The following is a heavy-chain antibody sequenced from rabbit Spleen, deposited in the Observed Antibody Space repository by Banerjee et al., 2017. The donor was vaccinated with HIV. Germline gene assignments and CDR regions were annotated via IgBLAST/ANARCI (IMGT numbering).Heavy chain of an antibody. Sequence: QLKETGGGLVQPGGSLTLSCKASGFDFSSYYMIWFRQAPGKRLECIGYIDPIFGSTYYASWVNGRFTISSHNAQTTLYLQLNSLTAADTATYFCTRDLDGVIGWNFGWWGQGTLVTVS. D-gene: IGHD4-1*01. CDR1: GFDFSSYY. J-gene: IGHJ3*01. CDR2: IDPIFGST. V-gene: IGHV1S7*01. CDR3: TRDLDGVIGWNFGW.